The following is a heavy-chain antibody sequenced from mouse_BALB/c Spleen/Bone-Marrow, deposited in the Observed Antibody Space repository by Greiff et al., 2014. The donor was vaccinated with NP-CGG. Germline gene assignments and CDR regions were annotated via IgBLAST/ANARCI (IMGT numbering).Heavy chain of an antibody. CDR3: ATYDGYYFDY. Sequence: GQLKESGPSLLKPSQTLSLTCSVPGDSITSGYWNWIREFPGNKIEYMGYISYSGSTYYSPSLKSRISITRDTSKNQYYLQLNSVTTEDTATYYCATYDGYYFDYWGQGTTLTVSS. CDR2: ISYSGST. D-gene: IGHD2-3*01. CDR1: GDSITSGY. V-gene: IGHV3-8*02. J-gene: IGHJ2*01.